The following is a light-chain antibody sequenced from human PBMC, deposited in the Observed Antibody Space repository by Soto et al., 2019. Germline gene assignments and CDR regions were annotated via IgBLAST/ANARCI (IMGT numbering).Light chain of an antibody. Sequence: QMTHSASSLSASLGDRVTLPWRTSQTISDYLNWYQHKPGKAPKLLISAASSLQSGVPSRFSGSGSGTDFTLTISSLQPEDFGTYYCQQSYSTLTFGPGTKVDI. J-gene: IGKJ3*01. CDR3: QQSYSTLT. CDR1: QTISDY. V-gene: IGKV1-39*01. CDR2: AAS.